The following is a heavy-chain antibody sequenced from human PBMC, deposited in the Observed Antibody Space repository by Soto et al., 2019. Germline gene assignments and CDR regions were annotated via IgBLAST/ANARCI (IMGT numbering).Heavy chain of an antibody. V-gene: IGHV4-59*08. CDR2: TYYSGST. Sequence: QVQLQESGPALVKPSETLSLTCTVSGGSISSYYWCWIRQPPGKGLECIGYTYYSGSTNYNPSLKIRVTISVDTSKNQFSLKLSSVTAADTAVYYCARRIQLYNWFDPWGQGTLVTVSS. J-gene: IGHJ5*02. D-gene: IGHD5-18*01. CDR1: GGSISSYY. CDR3: ARRIQLYNWFDP.